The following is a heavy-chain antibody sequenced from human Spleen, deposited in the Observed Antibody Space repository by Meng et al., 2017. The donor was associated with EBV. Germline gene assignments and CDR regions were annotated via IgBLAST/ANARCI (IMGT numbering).Heavy chain of an antibody. CDR3: ARVDLPTIFAVAQDY. CDR1: CGSFSGYY. D-gene: IGHD3-3*01. CDR2: INQSGST. V-gene: IGHV4-34*01. J-gene: IGHJ4*02. Sequence: VHLQQLCSVLLKPSEPLYITCAFYCGSFSGYYWSSTCQPPGKGLEWIGEINQSGSTNYNPSLKSRVTFSVDTSKNQFSLRLSSVTAADTAVYYCARVDLPTIFAVAQDYWGQGTLVTVSS.